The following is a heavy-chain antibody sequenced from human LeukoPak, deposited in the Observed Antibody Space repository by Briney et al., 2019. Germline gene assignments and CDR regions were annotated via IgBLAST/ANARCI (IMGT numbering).Heavy chain of an antibody. D-gene: IGHD3-22*01. CDR1: GGSISSSSYY. J-gene: IGHJ4*02. V-gene: IGHV4-39*07. CDR3: ARNYYDSSADY. Sequence: SETLSLTCTVSGGSISSSSYYWGWIRQPPGKGLEWIGSIYYSGSTYYNPSLKSRVTISVDTSKNQFSLKLSSVTAADTAVYYCARNYYDSSADYWGQGTLVTVSS. CDR2: IYYSGST.